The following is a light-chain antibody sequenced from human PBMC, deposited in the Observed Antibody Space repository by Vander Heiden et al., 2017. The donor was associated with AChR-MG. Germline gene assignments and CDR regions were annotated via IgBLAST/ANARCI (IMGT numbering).Light chain of an antibody. CDR1: QTISSY. V-gene: IGKV1-39*01. CDR2: GAS. CDR3: QQSYGSPLT. J-gene: IGKJ4*01. Sequence: DIQMTQSPSSLSASVGDRVTITCRASQTISSYLNWYQQKPEKAPKLLIYGASTLQSGVPSRFSGSGSGTDFTLTISSLQPEDFATYYCQQSYGSPLTFGGGTKVEI.